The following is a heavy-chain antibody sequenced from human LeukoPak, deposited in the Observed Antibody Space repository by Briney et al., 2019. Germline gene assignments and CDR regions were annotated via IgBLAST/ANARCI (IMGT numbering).Heavy chain of an antibody. V-gene: IGHV4-34*01. Sequence: SETLSLTCAVYGGPFSGYYWGWIRQPPGKGLEWIGEINHSGSTNYNPSLKSRVTISVDTSKNQFSLKLSSVTAADTAVYYCARGSYDYVWGSYRWTGGFDYWGQGTLVTVSS. CDR1: GGPFSGYY. D-gene: IGHD3-16*02. CDR2: INHSGST. CDR3: ARGSYDYVWGSYRWTGGFDY. J-gene: IGHJ4*02.